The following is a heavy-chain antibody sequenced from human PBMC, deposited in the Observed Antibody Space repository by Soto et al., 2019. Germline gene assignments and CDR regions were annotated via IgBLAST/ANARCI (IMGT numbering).Heavy chain of an antibody. CDR1: GFTFTKYG. Sequence: PGGSLRLSCEAYGFTFTKYGMPWVRQAPGRGLEWVAVISYDGNKEYFADSVKGRFTISRDNARNKLYLQMNSLRGDDTAVYYCVKDSFTNYSPYYYYAMDVWGQGTTVTVSS. CDR3: VKDSFTNYSPYYYYAMDV. CDR2: ISYDGNKE. V-gene: IGHV3-30*18. J-gene: IGHJ6*02. D-gene: IGHD4-4*01.